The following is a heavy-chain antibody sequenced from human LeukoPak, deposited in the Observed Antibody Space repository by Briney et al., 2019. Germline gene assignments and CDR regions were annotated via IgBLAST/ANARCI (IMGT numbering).Heavy chain of an antibody. Sequence: PSETLSLTCAVSGGSISSGGYSWSWIRQPPGKGLEWIGYIYHSGSTYYNPSLRSRVTISVDRSKNQFPLKLSSVTAADTAVYYCARDPTLYYDILTGYYSFDYWGQGTLVTVSS. CDR2: IYHSGST. J-gene: IGHJ4*02. CDR3: ARDPTLYYDILTGYYSFDY. D-gene: IGHD3-9*01. CDR1: GGSISSGGYS. V-gene: IGHV4-30-2*01.